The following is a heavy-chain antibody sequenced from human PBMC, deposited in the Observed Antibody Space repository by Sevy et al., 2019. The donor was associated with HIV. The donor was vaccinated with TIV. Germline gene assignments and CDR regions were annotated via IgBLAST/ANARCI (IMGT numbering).Heavy chain of an antibody. J-gene: IGHJ4*02. V-gene: IGHV3-23*01. CDR3: AIEGTHRRRDY. Sequence: GGSLRLSCAASGFTFSSQAMSWVRQSPGKGQKGVSIISASGDHTYYADSVKGRFTISRDNSKNTLYLQMNGLRAEDTAVYYCAIEGTHRRRDYGGRGTLVTVSS. CDR1: GFTFSSQA. CDR2: ISASGDHT.